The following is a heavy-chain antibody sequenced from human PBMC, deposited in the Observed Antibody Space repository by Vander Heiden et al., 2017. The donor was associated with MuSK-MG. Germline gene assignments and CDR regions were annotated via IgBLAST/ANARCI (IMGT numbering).Heavy chain of an antibody. J-gene: IGHJ4*02. CDR2: INSEGSST. CDR1: GFTFSSYW. Sequence: EVQLVESGGGLVQPGGSLRLACAASGFTFSSYWMHWVRQAPGKGLVWVSRINSEGSSTRYADSVKGRFTLSSANAKNTLYLQMNSLRAEDTAVYYCARGEPGYSSSWHKDWGQGTLVTVSS. CDR3: ARGEPGYSSSWHKD. V-gene: IGHV3-74*01. D-gene: IGHD6-13*01.